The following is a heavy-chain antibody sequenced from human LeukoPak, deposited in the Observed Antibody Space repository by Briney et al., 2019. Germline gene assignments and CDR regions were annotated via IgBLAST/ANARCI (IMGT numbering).Heavy chain of an antibody. J-gene: IGHJ4*02. CDR3: ATSHDSSGND. D-gene: IGHD3-22*01. Sequence: GWSLRLSCAVSGFTFSNYWMSWVRQAPGKGLEWVANIKGDGSSKYYMVSVKGRFTISRDNAKSSLYLQMNTLRAGDTAVYYCATSHDSSGNDWGQGTLVTVSS. V-gene: IGHV3-7*03. CDR2: IKGDGSSK. CDR1: GFTFSNYW.